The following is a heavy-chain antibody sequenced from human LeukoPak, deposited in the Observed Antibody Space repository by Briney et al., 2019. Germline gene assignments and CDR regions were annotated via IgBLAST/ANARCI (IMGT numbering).Heavy chain of an antibody. CDR3: ALDCCTGSRFDH. CDR1: GFSVSSNY. J-gene: IGHJ4*02. CDR2: IYSGGST. V-gene: IGHV3-53*01. D-gene: IGHD2-8*02. Sequence: GESLRLSCAASGFSVSSNYMGWVRQAPGKGLEWVSAIYSGGSTYYADSVKGRFTISRDNSKNTLYLQMNSLTVEDTAVYYCALDCCTGSRFDHWGQGTLVTVSS.